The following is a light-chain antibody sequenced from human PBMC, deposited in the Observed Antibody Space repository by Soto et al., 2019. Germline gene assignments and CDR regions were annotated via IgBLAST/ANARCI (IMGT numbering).Light chain of an antibody. CDR1: QSVSSSS. V-gene: IGKV3-20*01. J-gene: IGKJ2*01. Sequence: EIVLTQSPGSLSLSPGERATLSCRASQSVSSSSLAWYQQKPGQAPRLLIYGASSRATGIPDRFRGSGSATDFTLTISRLEPEDFAVYYCQQYSSSPLTFGQGTKLEI. CDR3: QQYSSSPLT. CDR2: GAS.